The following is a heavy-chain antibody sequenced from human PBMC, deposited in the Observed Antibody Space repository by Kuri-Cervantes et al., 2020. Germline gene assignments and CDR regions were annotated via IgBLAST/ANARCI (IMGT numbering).Heavy chain of an antibody. Sequence: GSLRLSCAVYGGSFSGYYWSWIRQPPGKGLEWIGEINHSGSTNYNPSLKSRVTISVDTSKNQFSLKLSSVTAADTAAYYCARDLKLRGVIISYYYYGMDVWGQGTTVTVSS. CDR2: INHSGST. J-gene: IGHJ6*02. D-gene: IGHD3-10*01. CDR1: GGSFSGYY. V-gene: IGHV4-34*01. CDR3: ARDLKLRGVIISYYYYGMDV.